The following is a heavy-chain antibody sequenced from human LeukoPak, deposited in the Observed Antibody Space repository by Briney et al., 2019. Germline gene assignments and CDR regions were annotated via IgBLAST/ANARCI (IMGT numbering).Heavy chain of an antibody. J-gene: IGHJ4*02. V-gene: IGHV4-39*01. CDR1: GGSISSSSYY. CDR3: ARRAHPSHWSGDYFDY. CDR2: IYYSGST. D-gene: IGHD3-3*01. Sequence: SETLFLTCTVSGGSISSSSYYWGWIRQPPGKGLEWIGSIYYSGSTYYNPSLKSRVTISVDTSKNQFSLKLSSVTATDTAVYYCARRAHPSHWSGDYFDYWGQGTLVTVSS.